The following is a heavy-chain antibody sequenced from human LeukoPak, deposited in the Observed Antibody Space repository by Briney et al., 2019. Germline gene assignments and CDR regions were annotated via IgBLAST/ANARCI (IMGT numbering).Heavy chain of an antibody. CDR1: GFTVSSNY. CDR3: ARVMGRLVRTWYFDL. J-gene: IGHJ2*01. V-gene: IGHV3-66*01. CDR2: IHDGGFT. D-gene: IGHD3-9*01. Sequence: GGSLRLSCAASGFTVSSNYMAWVRQAPGKGLEWVSVIHDGGFTDYTDSVKGRFTISRDNSKSTLYLQMNTLRAEDTAVYYCARVMGRLVRTWYFDLWGRGTLVTVSS.